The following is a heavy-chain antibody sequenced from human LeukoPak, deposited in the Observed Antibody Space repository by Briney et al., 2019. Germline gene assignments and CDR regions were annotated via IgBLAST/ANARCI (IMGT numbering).Heavy chain of an antibody. CDR3: ALMSTVTPVDY. CDR1: GFTFSNYW. V-gene: IGHV3-74*01. CDR2: INSDGSST. J-gene: IGHJ4*02. D-gene: IGHD4-17*01. Sequence: GGSLRLSCVASGFTFSNYWMYWVRQAPGKGLVWVSRINSDGSSTNYADSVKGRFTISRDNAKNTLYLQMNSLRSEDTAVYYCALMSTVTPVDYWGQGTPVTVSS.